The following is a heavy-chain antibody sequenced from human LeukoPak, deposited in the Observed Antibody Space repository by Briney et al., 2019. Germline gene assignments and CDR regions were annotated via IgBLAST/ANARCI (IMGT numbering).Heavy chain of an antibody. V-gene: IGHV4-30-4*01. CDR3: ARASTAIIDY. CDR2: IYYSGST. J-gene: IGHJ4*02. Sequence: PSETLSLTCTVSGGSINSGDYYWSWIRQPPGKGLEWIGYIYYSGSTYYNPSLRSRVTISVDTSKNQVSLKLTSVTAADTAVYYCARASTAIIDYWGQGTLVTVSS. D-gene: IGHD4-17*01. CDR1: GGSINSGDYY.